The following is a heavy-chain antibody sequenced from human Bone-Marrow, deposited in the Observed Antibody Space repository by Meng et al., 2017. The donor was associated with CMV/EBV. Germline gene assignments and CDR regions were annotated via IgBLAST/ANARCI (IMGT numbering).Heavy chain of an antibody. D-gene: IGHD1-26*01. CDR1: GFTFDTSA. Sequence: GESLKISCTASGFTFDTSAMGWVRQAPGKGLEWVSSISGSGGNIYYSDSVKGRFTISRDNSRKTLFLQADSLRAEDTALYYCAKGRAGYSGGYLGDSWGPGPLVTGSS. J-gene: IGHJ4*02. CDR2: ISGSGGNI. CDR3: AKGRAGYSGGYLGDS. V-gene: IGHV3-23*01.